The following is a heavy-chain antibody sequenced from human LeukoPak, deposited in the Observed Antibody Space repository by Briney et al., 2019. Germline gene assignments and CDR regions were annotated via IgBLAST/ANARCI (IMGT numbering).Heavy chain of an antibody. CDR1: GFTFSSYG. D-gene: IGHD2-15*01. CDR2: ISYDGSNK. CDR3: AKEPYAEGYCSGGSCYSYFDC. Sequence: GRSLRLSCAASGFTFSSYGMHWVRQAPGKGLEWVAVISYDGSNKYYADSVKGRFTISRDNSKNTLYLQMNSLRAEDTAVYYCAKEPYAEGYCSGGSCYSYFDCWGQGTLVTVSS. J-gene: IGHJ4*02. V-gene: IGHV3-30*18.